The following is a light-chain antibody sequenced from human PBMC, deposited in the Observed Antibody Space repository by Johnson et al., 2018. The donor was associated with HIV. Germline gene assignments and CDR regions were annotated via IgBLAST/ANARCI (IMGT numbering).Light chain of an antibody. CDR1: SSNIGNNY. V-gene: IGLV1-51*02. CDR2: ENN. J-gene: IGLJ1*01. Sequence: QLVLTQPPSVSAAPGQKVSISCSGSSSNIGNNYVSWYQQLPGTAPKLLIYENNKRPSGIPDRFSGSKSDTSATLGITGLQTGDEADYYCGTWDTSLNAFVLGTGTSVIVL. CDR3: GTWDTSLNAFV.